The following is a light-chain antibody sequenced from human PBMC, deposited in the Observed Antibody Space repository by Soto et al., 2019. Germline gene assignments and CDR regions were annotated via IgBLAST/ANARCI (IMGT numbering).Light chain of an antibody. Sequence: EIVLTQSPGTLSLSPGEGATLSCRASQSVSSSYLAWYQQKPGQPPRLPIYGASSRATGIPDRFSGSGSGTDFTLTISRLEPEDFAVFYCQHYDSLPITFGQGTRLEI. CDR2: GAS. CDR1: QSVSSSY. V-gene: IGKV3-20*01. J-gene: IGKJ5*01. CDR3: QHYDSLPIT.